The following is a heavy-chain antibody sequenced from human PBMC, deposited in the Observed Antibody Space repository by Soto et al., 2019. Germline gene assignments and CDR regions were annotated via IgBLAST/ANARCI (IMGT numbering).Heavy chain of an antibody. Sequence: GGSLRLSCAASGFTFSNYGMHWVRQAPGKGLEWVAVIWYDGNNKYYADSVKGRFTISRDNSNNTLYVQMTSLRAEDTAVYYCARGLHSRFDYWGQGTLVIVSS. D-gene: IGHD2-21*01. CDR1: GFTFSNYG. CDR3: ARGLHSRFDY. V-gene: IGHV3-33*01. J-gene: IGHJ4*02. CDR2: IWYDGNNK.